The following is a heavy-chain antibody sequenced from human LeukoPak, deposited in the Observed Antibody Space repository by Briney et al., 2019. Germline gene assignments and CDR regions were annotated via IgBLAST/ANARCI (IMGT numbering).Heavy chain of an antibody. CDR2: ISGSGGST. CDR3: AKDNWEDDYGDYYPGDAFDI. CDR1: GFTFSSYA. D-gene: IGHD4-17*01. J-gene: IGHJ3*02. Sequence: GGSLRLSCAASGFTFSSYAMSWVRQTPGKGLEWVSAISGSGGSTYYADSVKGRFTISRDNSKNTLYLQMNSLRAEDTAVYYCAKDNWEDDYGDYYPGDAFDIWGQGTMVTVSS. V-gene: IGHV3-23*01.